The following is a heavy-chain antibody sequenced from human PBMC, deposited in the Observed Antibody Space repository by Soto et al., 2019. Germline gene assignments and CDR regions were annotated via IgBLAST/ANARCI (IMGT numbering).Heavy chain of an antibody. CDR1: GGSFNTGGYS. CDR2: IYDGGPT. J-gene: IGHJ5*02. V-gene: IGHV4-30-2*01. D-gene: IGHD3-22*01. Sequence: QLQLQESGSGLVRPSQTLSLTCGVSGGSFNTGGYSWGWIRQPPGEGLEWIGNIYDGGPTKYNPSLKSRVTMSIDRSKNQFSLKVTSVTAADTAVYYCVGRYDSGGYFYDHWGQGTLVTVSS. CDR3: VGRYDSGGYFYDH.